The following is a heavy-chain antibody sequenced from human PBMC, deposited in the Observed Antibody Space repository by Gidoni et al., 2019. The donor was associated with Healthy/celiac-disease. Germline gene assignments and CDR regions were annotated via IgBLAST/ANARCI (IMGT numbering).Heavy chain of an antibody. CDR3: TIPGGGRGFGY. CDR2: IRSKANSYAT. D-gene: IGHD2-15*01. Sequence: EVQLVESGGGLVQPGGSLKLSCAASGFTFSGSAMHWVRQASGKGLEWVGRIRSKANSYATAYAASVKGRFTISRDDSKNTAYLQMNSLKTEDTAVYYCTIPGGGRGFGYWGQGTLVTVSS. J-gene: IGHJ4*02. CDR1: GFTFSGSA. V-gene: IGHV3-73*02.